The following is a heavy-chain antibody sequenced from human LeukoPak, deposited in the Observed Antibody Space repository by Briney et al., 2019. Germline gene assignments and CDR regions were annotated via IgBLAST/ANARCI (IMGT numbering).Heavy chain of an antibody. Sequence: GGSLRLSCAASGFMFNDYWMSWVRQAPGRGLERVADIKEDGSERWYADSVKGRFTISRDNAKNSLYLQMNSLRVEDTAVYFCTRQPNHFDCWGQGTLVTVSS. V-gene: IGHV3-7*01. CDR1: GFMFNDYW. CDR2: IKEDGSER. J-gene: IGHJ4*02. CDR3: TRQPNHFDC.